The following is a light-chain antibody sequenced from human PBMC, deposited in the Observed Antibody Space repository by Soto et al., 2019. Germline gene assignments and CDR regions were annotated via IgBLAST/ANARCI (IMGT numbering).Light chain of an antibody. Sequence: QSALTKPRSVSGSPGQSVTISCTGTSSDVGGYNYVSWYQHHPGKAPKLMIYDVDKRPSGVPGRFSGSKSGNTASLTISGLQAEDEADYYCCSYAGSYPFVFGTGTKLTVL. CDR1: SSDVGGYNY. V-gene: IGLV2-11*01. CDR3: CSYAGSYPFV. CDR2: DVD. J-gene: IGLJ1*01.